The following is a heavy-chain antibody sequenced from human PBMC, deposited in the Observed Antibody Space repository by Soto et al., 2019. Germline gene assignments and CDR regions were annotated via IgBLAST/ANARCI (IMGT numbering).Heavy chain of an antibody. CDR2: MNPNSGNT. Sequence: QVQLVQSGAEVKKPGASVKVSCKASGYTFTSYDINWVRQATGQGLEWMGWMNPNSGNTGYAQKFQGRVTMTRNTSRITAYKELSSLRSEDPAVYYCAREKTSYGMDVWGQGTTVTVSS. CDR3: AREKTSYGMDV. CDR1: GYTFTSYD. V-gene: IGHV1-8*01. J-gene: IGHJ6*02.